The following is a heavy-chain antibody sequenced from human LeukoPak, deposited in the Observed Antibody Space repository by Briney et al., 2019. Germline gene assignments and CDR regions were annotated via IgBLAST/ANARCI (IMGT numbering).Heavy chain of an antibody. CDR1: GFTFSNAW. J-gene: IGHJ4*02. CDR3: TTDRMYYDFWSGYGYMDV. V-gene: IGHV3-15*01. CDR2: IKSKTDGGTT. D-gene: IGHD3-3*01. Sequence: PGGSLRLSCAASGFTFSNAWMSWVRQAPGKGLEWVGRIKSKTDGGTTDYAAPVKGRFTISRDDSKNTLCLQMNSLKTEDTAVYYCTTDRMYYDFWSGYGYMDVWGQGTLVTVSS.